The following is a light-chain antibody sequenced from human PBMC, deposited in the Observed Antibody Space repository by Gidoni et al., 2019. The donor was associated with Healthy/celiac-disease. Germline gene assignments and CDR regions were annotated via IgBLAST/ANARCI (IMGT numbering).Light chain of an antibody. J-gene: IGLJ2*01. CDR2: KDS. Sequence: SYEQTQPSSVAVYPGQTARITCSGDVLAKKYARWFQQKPGQAPVLVIYKDSERPPGIPERFSGSSSGTTVTLTIRGAQVEDEADYYCYSAADNNRVFGGGTKLTVL. CDR3: YSAADNNRV. CDR1: VLAKKY. V-gene: IGLV3-27*01.